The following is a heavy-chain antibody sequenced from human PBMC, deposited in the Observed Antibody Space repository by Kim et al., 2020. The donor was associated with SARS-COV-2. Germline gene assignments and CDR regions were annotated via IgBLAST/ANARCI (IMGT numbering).Heavy chain of an antibody. CDR2: INSDGSST. CDR1: GFTFSSYW. CDR3: ARDRYIAARPFLPSYNWFDP. V-gene: IGHV3-74*01. D-gene: IGHD6-6*01. J-gene: IGHJ5*02. Sequence: GGSLRLSCAASGFTFSSYWMHWVRQAPGKGLVWVSRINSDGSSTSYADSVKGRFTISRDNAKNTLYLQMNSPRAEDTAVYYCARDRYIAARPFLPSYNWFDPWGQGTLVTVSS.